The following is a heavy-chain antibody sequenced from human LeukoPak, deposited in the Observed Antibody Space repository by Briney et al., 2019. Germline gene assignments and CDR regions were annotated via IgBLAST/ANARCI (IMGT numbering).Heavy chain of an antibody. D-gene: IGHD3-22*01. V-gene: IGHV1-2*06. J-gene: IGHJ4*02. CDR1: GYTFTDYY. CDR3: ARDKYDSSGSDFDY. CDR2: INPRSGGI. Sequence: ASVKVSCKTSGYTFTDYYIHWVRQAPGQRLEWMGRINPRSGGINYAQKFQGRVTMTRDTAISTAYMELSSLRSEDTAVYYCARDKYDSSGSDFDYWGQGTLVTVSS.